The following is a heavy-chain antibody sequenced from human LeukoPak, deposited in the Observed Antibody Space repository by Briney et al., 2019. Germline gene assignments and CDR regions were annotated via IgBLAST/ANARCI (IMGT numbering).Heavy chain of an antibody. CDR2: ISSSAGTI. CDR3: LKNGGWTGGES. V-gene: IGHV3-48*03. Sequence: PGGSLRLSCAASGFTFSSYEMNWVRQAPGKGLEWISYISSSAGTIYYADSVKGRFTISRDNAKNSLYLQMNNLSGDDTAVYYCLKNGGWTGGESWGQGTLVVVSS. CDR1: GFTFSSYE. J-gene: IGHJ5*02. D-gene: IGHD6-19*01.